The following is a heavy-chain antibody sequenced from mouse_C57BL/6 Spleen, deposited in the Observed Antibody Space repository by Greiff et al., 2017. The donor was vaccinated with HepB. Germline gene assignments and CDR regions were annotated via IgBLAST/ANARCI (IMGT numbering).Heavy chain of an antibody. J-gene: IGHJ4*01. CDR1: GYTFTSYW. D-gene: IGHD2-1*01. Sequence: VQLQQSGTVLARPGASVKMSCKTSGYTFTSYWMHWVKQRPGQGLEWIGAIYPGNSDTSYNQKFKGKAKLTAVTSASTAYMELSSLTNEDSAVYYCTRSSDYGTLYAMDYWGQGTSVTVSS. V-gene: IGHV1-5*01. CDR3: TRSSDYGTLYAMDY. CDR2: IYPGNSDT.